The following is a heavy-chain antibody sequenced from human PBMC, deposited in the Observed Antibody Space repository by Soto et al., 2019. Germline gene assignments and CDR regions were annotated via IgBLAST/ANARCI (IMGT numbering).Heavy chain of an antibody. V-gene: IGHV3-30*18. Sequence: QVQLVESGGGVVQPGRSLRLSCAASGFTFSNFGMHWVRQAPGKGLEWVAAISADGSDKYFSGSVKGRFTISRDNSKNTLFLQMNSLILEDTAVYYCVKGSDVARQELDYWGQGPLVMVSS. D-gene: IGHD3-3*01. CDR2: ISADGSDK. CDR3: VKGSDVARQELDY. CDR1: GFTFSNFG. J-gene: IGHJ4*02.